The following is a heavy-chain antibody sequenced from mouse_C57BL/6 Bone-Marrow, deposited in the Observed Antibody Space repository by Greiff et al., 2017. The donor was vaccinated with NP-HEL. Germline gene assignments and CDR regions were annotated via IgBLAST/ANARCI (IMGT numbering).Heavy chain of an antibody. CDR3: ARRPGSSYEFDY. Sequence: VQLQQSGPGLVKPSQSLSLTCSVTGYSITSGYYWNWIRQFPGNKLEWMGYISYDGSNNYNPSLKNRISITRDTSKNQFFLKLNSVTTEDTATYYCARRPGSSYEFDYWGQGTTLTVSS. V-gene: IGHV3-6*01. CDR2: ISYDGSN. CDR1: GYSITSGYY. J-gene: IGHJ2*01. D-gene: IGHD1-1*01.